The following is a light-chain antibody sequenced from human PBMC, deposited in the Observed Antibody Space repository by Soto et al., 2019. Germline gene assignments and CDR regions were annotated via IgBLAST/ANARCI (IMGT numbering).Light chain of an antibody. CDR1: QSVSSN. V-gene: IGKV3-15*01. CDR2: GAS. Sequence: EIVMTQSPATLSVSPGERATVSCRASQSVSSNLAWYQQKPGQAPRVLIYGASIRATGIPARFSGSGSGTEFTLTISSLQSEDFAVYYCQQYNDWPPLYTFGQGTNLEIK. CDR3: QQYNDWPPLYT. J-gene: IGKJ2*01.